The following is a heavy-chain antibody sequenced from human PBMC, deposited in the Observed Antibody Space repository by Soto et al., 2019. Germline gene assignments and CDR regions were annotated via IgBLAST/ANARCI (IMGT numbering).Heavy chain of an antibody. V-gene: IGHV3-30-3*01. CDR2: ISYDGSNK. D-gene: IGHD1-26*01. CDR1: GFTFSSYA. Sequence: QVQLVESGGGVVQPGRSLRLSCAASGFTFSSYAMHWVRQAPGKGLEWVAVISYDGSNKYYADSVKGRFTISRDNSKNTMYLQMNSLRAEDTPVYYCARYHGSSGWDVVGATVTFDYWGQGTLVAVCS. J-gene: IGHJ4*02. CDR3: ARYHGSSGWDVVGATVTFDY.